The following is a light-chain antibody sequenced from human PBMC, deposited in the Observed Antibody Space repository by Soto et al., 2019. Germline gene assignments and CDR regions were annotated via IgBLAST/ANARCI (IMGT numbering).Light chain of an antibody. Sequence: DITLTHSQSFLSVSGLERGTIXSPASQGISSYLAWYQLKPGKAPKLLISTASSLQSGVPSRFSGSGSGTEFTLTISSLQPEDFATYYCQQLDSYPRTFGQGTKVDI. V-gene: IGKV1-9*01. CDR1: QGISSY. CDR2: TAS. J-gene: IGKJ1*01. CDR3: QQLDSYPRT.